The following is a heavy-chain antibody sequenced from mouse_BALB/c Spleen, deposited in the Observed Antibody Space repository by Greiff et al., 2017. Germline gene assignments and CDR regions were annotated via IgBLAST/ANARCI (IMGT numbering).Heavy chain of an antibody. Sequence: VQLQQSGAELVKPGASVKLSCTASGFNIKDTYMHWVKQRPEQGLEWIGRIDPANGNTKYDPKFQGKATITADTSSNTAYLQLSSLTSEDTAVYYCARFDYDYDGYAMDYWGQGTSVTVSS. V-gene: IGHV14-3*02. D-gene: IGHD2-4*01. CDR1: GFNIKDTY. J-gene: IGHJ4*01. CDR3: ARFDYDYDGYAMDY. CDR2: IDPANGNT.